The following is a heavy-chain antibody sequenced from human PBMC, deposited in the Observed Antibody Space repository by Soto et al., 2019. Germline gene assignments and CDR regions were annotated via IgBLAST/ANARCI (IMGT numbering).Heavy chain of an antibody. D-gene: IGHD3-22*01. J-gene: IGHJ5*02. V-gene: IGHV3-11*01. CDR1: GFTFSDYY. CDR2: ISSSGSTI. Sequence: GGSLRLSCAASGFTFSDYYMSWIRQAPGKGLEWVSYISSSGSTIYYADSVKGRFTISRDNAKNSLYLQMNSLRAEDTAVYYCARADYYDSSGYYYAWGQGTLVTVSS. CDR3: ARADYYDSSGYYYA.